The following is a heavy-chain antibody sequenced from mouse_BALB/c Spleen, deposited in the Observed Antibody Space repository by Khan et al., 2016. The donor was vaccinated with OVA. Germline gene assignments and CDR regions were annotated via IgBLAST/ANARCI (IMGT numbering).Heavy chain of an antibody. V-gene: IGHV1-4*01. Sequence: VQLQQSGAELARPGPSVKLSCKASGYTFTSYTIHWINLRPGRGLDWFGYFIPSNGYTTYNQKFKNKAPLTADKSSTTAYMELSSLTSDDSALYNCVRDGAYHRNDGWFAYWGQGTLVTVSA. CDR1: GYTFTSYT. CDR2: FIPSNGYT. J-gene: IGHJ3*01. CDR3: VRDGAYHRNDGWFAY. D-gene: IGHD2-14*01.